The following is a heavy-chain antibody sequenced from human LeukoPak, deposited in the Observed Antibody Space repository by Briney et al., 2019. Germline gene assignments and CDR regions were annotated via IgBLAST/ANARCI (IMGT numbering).Heavy chain of an antibody. J-gene: IGHJ3*01. CDR3: AKVMALHRGSPPMYTFNV. Sequence: ASVKVSCKTSGYTFIDYYIHWVRQAPGQGLEWMAWINPNIGGTNYAQEFQGRVTLTRDTSITTAYKELSRLRSDDTAVYYCAKVMALHRGSPPMYTFNVWGQGTMVTVSS. CDR2: INPNIGGT. CDR1: GYTFIDYY. D-gene: IGHD3-10*01. V-gene: IGHV1-2*02.